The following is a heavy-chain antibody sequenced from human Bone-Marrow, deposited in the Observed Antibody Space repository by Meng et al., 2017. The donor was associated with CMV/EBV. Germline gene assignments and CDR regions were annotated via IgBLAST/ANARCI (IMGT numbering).Heavy chain of an antibody. J-gene: IGHJ4*02. D-gene: IGHD6-13*01. CDR1: GYTFTNSV. V-gene: IGHV1-3*01. CDR3: ARRIAAAGLDY. Sequence: SCKSSGYTFTNSVLYWVRQAPGQRLEWMGWIIVGNGNTKYSQKFQGRVTITRDTSASTAYMELSSLRSEDTAVYYCARRIAAAGLDYWGQGTLVTVSS. CDR2: IIVGNGNT.